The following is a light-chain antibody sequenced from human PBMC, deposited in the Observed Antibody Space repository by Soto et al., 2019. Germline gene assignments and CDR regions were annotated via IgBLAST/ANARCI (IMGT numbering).Light chain of an antibody. CDR2: DAS. Sequence: DIQMTQSPSTLSASVGDIVTITCRASQSISSWLAWYQQKPGKAPKLLIYDASSVESGVPSRFSGSGSGTEFTLTISSLQPDDFATYYCQQYNSYPITFGQGTRLEIK. J-gene: IGKJ5*01. V-gene: IGKV1-5*01. CDR1: QSISSW. CDR3: QQYNSYPIT.